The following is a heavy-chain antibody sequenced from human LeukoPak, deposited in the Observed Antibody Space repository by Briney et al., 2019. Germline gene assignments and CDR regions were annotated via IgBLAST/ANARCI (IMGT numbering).Heavy chain of an antibody. Sequence: SGPTLVKPTQTLTLTCTFSGFSLSTSGVGVGWIRQPPGKALEWLALIYWNDDKRYSPSLKSRLTITKDTSKNQVVLTMTNMDPVDTATYYCAHRGFGGSGSVFDYWGQGTLVTVSS. D-gene: IGHD2-15*01. V-gene: IGHV2-5*01. CDR3: AHRGFGGSGSVFDY. J-gene: IGHJ4*02. CDR1: GFSLSTSGVG. CDR2: IYWNDDK.